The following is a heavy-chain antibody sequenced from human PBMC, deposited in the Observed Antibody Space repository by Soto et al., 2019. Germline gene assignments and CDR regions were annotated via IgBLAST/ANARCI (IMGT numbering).Heavy chain of an antibody. CDR3: ARSPYGDYVNSFDM. V-gene: IGHV2-5*02. Sequence: QITLKESGPTLVSPTQTLTLTCTFSGFSLSTTGVTVGWIRQPPGKALEWLALVYWDEDKRYSPSLKNRLTITKDTSKNQVVLTMTNMDPVDTATYYCARSPYGDYVNSFDMWGQGTVVTVSS. J-gene: IGHJ3*02. CDR1: GFSLSTTGVT. CDR2: VYWDEDK. D-gene: IGHD4-17*01.